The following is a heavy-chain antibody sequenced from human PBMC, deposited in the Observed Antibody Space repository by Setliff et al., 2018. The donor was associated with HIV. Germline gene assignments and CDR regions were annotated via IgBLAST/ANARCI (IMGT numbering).Heavy chain of an antibody. D-gene: IGHD1-1*01. CDR3: AREPPEVTITTHKLDI. J-gene: IGHJ3*02. Sequence: ASVKVSCKASGYTFTGYYMHWVRQAPGQGLEWMGWINPYTGDTDQGQKVQGRLTMTTDTSTNTAYMELTSLRSDDTAVYFCAREPPEVTITTHKLDIWGQGTLVTVSS. V-gene: IGHV1-18*04. CDR2: INPYTGDT. CDR1: GYTFTGYY.